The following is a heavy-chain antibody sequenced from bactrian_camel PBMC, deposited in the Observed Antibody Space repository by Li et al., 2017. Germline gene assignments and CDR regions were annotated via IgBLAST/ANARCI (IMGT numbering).Heavy chain of an antibody. CDR3: AARRFTGPFYLRTMSVSDFDY. Sequence: VESGGGSVQAGGSLRLSCAASGYTYSTYCMGWFRQAPGKEREGVAAIRRYSGTTFYADSVKDRFTISQDNAKTTVYLQMNSLKPEDTAVYYCAARRFTGPFYLRTMSVSDFDYWGQGTQVTVS. CDR2: IRRYSGTT. V-gene: IGHV3S59*01. J-gene: IGHJ6*01. D-gene: IGHD7*01. CDR1: GYTYSTYC.